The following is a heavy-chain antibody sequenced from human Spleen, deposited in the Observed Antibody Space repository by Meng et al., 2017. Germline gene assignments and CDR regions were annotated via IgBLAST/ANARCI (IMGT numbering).Heavy chain of an antibody. CDR3: ARDAYNGGWYTGTDH. J-gene: IGHJ4*02. D-gene: IGHD6-19*01. CDR2: IYNNGGT. CDR1: GDSISSGSHY. Sequence: QVQLQGSVPGLVKPSQTLSLTCTVSGDSISSGSHYWSWIRQPAGKGLEWIGRIYNNGGTNYNPSLQSRVTMSVDTSKNHFSLHLTSVTAADTAVYYCARDAYNGGWYTGTDHWGPGTLVTVSS. V-gene: IGHV4-61*02.